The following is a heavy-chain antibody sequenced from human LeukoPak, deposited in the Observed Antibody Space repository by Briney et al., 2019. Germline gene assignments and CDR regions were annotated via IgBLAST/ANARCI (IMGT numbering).Heavy chain of an antibody. CDR3: ARGNRRYYYYMDV. J-gene: IGHJ6*03. CDR1: GYSISSGYF. D-gene: IGHD1-14*01. Sequence: SETLSLTCTVSGYSISSGYFWGWIRQPPGKGLECIGTIYHSGSTYYNPSLKSRVTISVDTSKNQFSLKLSSVTAADTAVYYCARGNRRYYYYMDVWGKGTTVTISS. V-gene: IGHV4-38-2*02. CDR2: IYHSGST.